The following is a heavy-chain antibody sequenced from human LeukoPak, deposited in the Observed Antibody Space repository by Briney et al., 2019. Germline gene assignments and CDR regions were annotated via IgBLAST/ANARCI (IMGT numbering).Heavy chain of an antibody. D-gene: IGHD3-10*01. Sequence: GGSLRLSCAASGFTFSDYNMRWIRQAPGKGLEWVSSISRSGSTKYYADSVKGRFTISRDNAKNSLFLQMNSLRAEDTAVYYCARAGSYLTADYF. J-gene: IGHJ1*01. CDR3: ARAGSYLTADYF. CDR1: GFTFSDYN. CDR2: ISRSGSTK. V-gene: IGHV3-11*04.